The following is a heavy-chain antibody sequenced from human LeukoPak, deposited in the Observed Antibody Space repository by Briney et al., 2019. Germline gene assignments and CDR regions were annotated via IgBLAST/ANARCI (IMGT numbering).Heavy chain of an antibody. J-gene: IGHJ5*02. Sequence: SETLSLTCTVSGGSISDYYLSWIRQHPGEGLQWIGYIYYSGSTNYNPLFKSRVTLSVDTSKKQFSLKLSSVTAADTALYYCARVGGSNWYGWLDPWGQGTLVTASS. CDR3: ARVGGSNWYGWLDP. D-gene: IGHD6-13*01. CDR1: GGSISDYY. CDR2: IYYSGST. V-gene: IGHV4-59*01.